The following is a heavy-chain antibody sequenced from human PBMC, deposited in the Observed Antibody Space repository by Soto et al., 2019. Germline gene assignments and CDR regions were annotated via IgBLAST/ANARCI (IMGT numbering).Heavy chain of an antibody. D-gene: IGHD2-2*02. Sequence: QVQLVQSGAEEKKPGASVKVSCKASGYTFTSYAMHWVRQAPGQRLEWMGWINAGNGNTKYSQKFQGRVTITRDTSASTAYMELSSRRSEDTAVYYCARPSKYTPWLHWGQGTLVTVSS. CDR2: INAGNGNT. V-gene: IGHV1-3*05. J-gene: IGHJ1*01. CDR1: GYTFTSYA. CDR3: ARPSKYTPWLH.